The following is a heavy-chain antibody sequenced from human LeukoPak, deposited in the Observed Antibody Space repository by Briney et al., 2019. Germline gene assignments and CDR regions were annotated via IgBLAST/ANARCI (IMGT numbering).Heavy chain of an antibody. Sequence: GGSLRLSCAAYGFIVSSNYMSWVRQATGKGLEWVSVIYTGGSTYYADSVKGRFTIYSDNSKNTVYLQMSSLRAEDTAVYYCAQDGDCSTTSCLTGGLDVWGKGTTVTVS. D-gene: IGHD2-2*01. J-gene: IGHJ6*04. CDR3: AQDGDCSTTSCLTGGLDV. V-gene: IGHV3-53*01. CDR2: IYTGGST. CDR1: GFIVSSNY.